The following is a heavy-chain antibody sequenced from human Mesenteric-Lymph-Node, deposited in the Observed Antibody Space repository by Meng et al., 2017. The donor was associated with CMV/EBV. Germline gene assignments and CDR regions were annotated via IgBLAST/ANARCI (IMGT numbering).Heavy chain of an antibody. D-gene: IGHD1-26*01. V-gene: IGHV4-59*01. J-gene: IGHJ6*02. Sequence: SETLSLTCSVSGGSISSYYWSWIRQPPGKGLEWIGYIYYSGSTNYNPSLKSRVTISVDTSKNQFSLKLSSVTAADTAVYYCARVTGDYYYYYGMDVWGQGTTVTVSS. CDR2: IYYSGST. CDR1: GGSISSYY. CDR3: ARVTGDYYYYYGMDV.